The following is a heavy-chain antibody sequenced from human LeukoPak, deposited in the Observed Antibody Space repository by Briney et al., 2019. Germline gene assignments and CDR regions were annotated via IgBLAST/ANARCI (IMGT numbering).Heavy chain of an antibody. CDR1: GLTFNSSG. CDR3: ARATSQSNSVSYFDY. Sequence: PGVSLRLSCAASGLTFNSSGMIWLPQAPGKGRVGVSFIDSSSAYIYYADSVKGRFTISRDNAKDSLYLQMNSLRAEDTAVYYCARATSQSNSVSYFDYWGQGTLVTVSS. CDR2: IDSSSAYI. D-gene: IGHD2/OR15-2a*01. J-gene: IGHJ4*02. V-gene: IGHV3-21*04.